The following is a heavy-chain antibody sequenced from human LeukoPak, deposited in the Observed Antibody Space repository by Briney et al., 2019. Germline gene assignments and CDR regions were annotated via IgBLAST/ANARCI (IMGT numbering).Heavy chain of an antibody. V-gene: IGHV4-59*08. CDR3: ASGVAVDPDTFDI. CDR1: NGSFSNHF. J-gene: IGHJ3*02. Sequence: PSETLSLTCTVSNGSFSNHFWSWIRQPPGKGLEWIGYISYRGSAHYDPSLKSRVTISVDTSKNQFSLKLSSVTAADTAVYYCASGVAVDPDTFDIWGLGTLVTVSS. D-gene: IGHD6-19*01. CDR2: ISYRGSA.